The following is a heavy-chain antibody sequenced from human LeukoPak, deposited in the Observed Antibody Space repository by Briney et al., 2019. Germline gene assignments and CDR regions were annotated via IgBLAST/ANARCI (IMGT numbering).Heavy chain of an antibody. J-gene: IGHJ4*02. V-gene: IGHV4-4*07. CDR3: ARVAYCGGDCYSYFDY. Sequence: PSETLSLTCTVSGGSISSYYWSWIRQPAGKGLEWMGRIYTSGSTNYNPSLKSRVTMSVDTSKNQFSLKLSSVTAADTAVYYCARVAYCGGDCYSYFDYWGQGTLVTVSS. CDR2: IYTSGST. D-gene: IGHD2-21*02. CDR1: GGSISSYY.